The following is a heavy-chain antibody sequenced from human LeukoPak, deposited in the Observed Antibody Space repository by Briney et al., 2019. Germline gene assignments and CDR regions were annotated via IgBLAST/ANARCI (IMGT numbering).Heavy chain of an antibody. Sequence: GGSLRLSCAASGFTVSSNEMSWVRQAPGKGLEWVSSISGGSTYYADSRKGGFTISRDNSKNTLYLQMNSLRAEDTAVYYCKKLFQIVVVMALLGYWGQGTLVTVSS. CDR1: GFTVSSNE. CDR2: ISGGST. V-gene: IGHV3-38-3*01. CDR3: KKLFQIVVVMALLGY. J-gene: IGHJ4*02. D-gene: IGHD3-22*01.